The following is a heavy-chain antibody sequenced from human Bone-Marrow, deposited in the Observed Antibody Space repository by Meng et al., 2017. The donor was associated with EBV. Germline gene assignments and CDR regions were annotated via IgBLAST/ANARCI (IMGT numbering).Heavy chain of an antibody. CDR3: ARGDDYGDLVDY. J-gene: IGHJ4*02. CDR1: GFTFTSYD. Sequence: GRLGASGVGGKNPGAPVKSTGKASGFTFTSYDINWVRQATGQGLEWMGWMNPNSGNTGYAQKFQGRVTMTRNTSISTAYMELSSLRSEDTAVYYCARGDDYGDLVDYWGQGTLVTVSS. D-gene: IGHD4-17*01. V-gene: IGHV1-8*01. CDR2: MNPNSGNT.